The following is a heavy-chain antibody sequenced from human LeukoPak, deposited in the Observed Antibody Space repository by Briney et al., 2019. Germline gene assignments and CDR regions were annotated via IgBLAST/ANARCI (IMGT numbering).Heavy chain of an antibody. J-gene: IGHJ4*02. CDR2: ISGSGGTT. CDR1: GFSLRNYA. Sequence: PGGSLRLSYVASGFSLRNYAMTWVRQAPGKELERVSAISGSGGTTYYADSVKGRFTISRDSSQNTLYLQMNSLRGDDTAVYYCAKHAVGYCTKGICYERGSYFDHWGQGTLVTVSS. D-gene: IGHD2-8*01. V-gene: IGHV3-23*01. CDR3: AKHAVGYCTKGICYERGSYFDH.